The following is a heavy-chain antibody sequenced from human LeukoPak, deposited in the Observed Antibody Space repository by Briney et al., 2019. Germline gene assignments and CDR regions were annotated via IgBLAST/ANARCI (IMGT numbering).Heavy chain of an antibody. J-gene: IGHJ4*02. Sequence: PGGSLRLSCAASGFTFSSYSMNWVRQAPGKGLEWVSSISSSSYIYYADSVKGRFTISRDNSKNTLYLQMNSLRAEDTAVYYCAKVVTAADTGYWGQGTLVTVSS. CDR3: AKVVTAADTGY. D-gene: IGHD6-13*01. CDR1: GFTFSSYS. CDR2: ISSSSYI. V-gene: IGHV3-21*04.